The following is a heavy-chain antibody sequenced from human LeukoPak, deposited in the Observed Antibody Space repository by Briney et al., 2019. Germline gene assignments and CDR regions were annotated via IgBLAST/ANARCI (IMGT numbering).Heavy chain of an antibody. J-gene: IGHJ3*02. Sequence: GASVKVSCKASGYTFTGYYMHWVRQAPGQGLEWMGWINPNSGGTNYAQKFQGRVTMTRDTSISTAYMELSRLRSDDTAVYYCASSSPYYYDSSGYHLGAFDIWGQGTMVTVSS. V-gene: IGHV1-2*02. CDR3: ASSSPYYYDSSGYHLGAFDI. CDR2: INPNSGGT. D-gene: IGHD3-22*01. CDR1: GYTFTGYY.